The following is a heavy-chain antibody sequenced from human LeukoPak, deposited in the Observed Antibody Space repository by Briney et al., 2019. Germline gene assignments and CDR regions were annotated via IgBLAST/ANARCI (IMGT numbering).Heavy chain of an antibody. Sequence: GESLKISCKGSGYSFTSYWIGWVRQMPGKGLEWMGIIYPGDSDTRYSPSFQGQVTISADKSISTAYLQWSSLKASDTAMYYCARLTEGYNLRPHYFDYWGQGTLVTVSS. J-gene: IGHJ4*02. V-gene: IGHV5-51*01. CDR1: GYSFTSYW. CDR3: ARLTEGYNLRPHYFDY. D-gene: IGHD5-24*01. CDR2: IYPGDSDT.